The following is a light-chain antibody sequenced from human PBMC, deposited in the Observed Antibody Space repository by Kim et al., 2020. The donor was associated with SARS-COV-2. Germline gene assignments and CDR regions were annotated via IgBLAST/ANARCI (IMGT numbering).Light chain of an antibody. J-gene: IGKJ1*01. V-gene: IGKV3-20*01. Sequence: SPGDRATLSCRASQTVTKNYLAWYQQKPGQAPRLLIYDASNRATGTPDRFSGSGSGTDFTLTISRLEPEDFAVYYCQQTSYSPRTFGQGTKVDIK. CDR1: QTVTKNY. CDR2: DAS. CDR3: QQTSYSPRT.